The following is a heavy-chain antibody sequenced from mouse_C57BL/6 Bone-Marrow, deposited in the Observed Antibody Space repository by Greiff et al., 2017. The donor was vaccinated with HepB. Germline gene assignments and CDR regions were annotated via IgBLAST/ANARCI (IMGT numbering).Heavy chain of an antibody. D-gene: IGHD2-3*01. CDR1: GYTFTSYW. V-gene: IGHV1-55*01. Sequence: QVQLPQPGAELVQPGASVKMSCKASGYTFTSYWITWVKQRPGQGLEWIGHIYPGSGSTNYNEKFTSKATLTVDTSSSTASMQLSSLTSEDSAVYYWARSYDGPSGWGQGTSVTVSS. CDR3: ARSYDGPSG. J-gene: IGHJ4*01. CDR2: IYPGSGST.